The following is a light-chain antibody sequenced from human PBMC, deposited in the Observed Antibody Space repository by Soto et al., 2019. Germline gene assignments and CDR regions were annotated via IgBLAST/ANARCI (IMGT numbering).Light chain of an antibody. J-gene: IGLJ3*02. CDR3: SSFGAGYKVL. V-gene: IGLV2-8*01. CDR2: EVS. Sequence: QSVLTQPPSASGSPGQSVTISCTGTSSDVGGYNFVSWYQQHPGKVPKSVIFEVSKRPSGVPDRFSGSKSGNTASLTVSGLQAEDEADYYCSSFGAGYKVLFGGGTKLTVL. CDR1: SSDVGGYNF.